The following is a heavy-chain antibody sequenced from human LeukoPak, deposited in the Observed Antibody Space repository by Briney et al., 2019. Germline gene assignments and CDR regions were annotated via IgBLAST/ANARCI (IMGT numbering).Heavy chain of an antibody. CDR3: AKDGCSGGSCSFVDY. D-gene: IGHD2-15*01. J-gene: IGHJ4*02. CDR2: ISYDGNNK. CDR1: GFTFSSYG. V-gene: IGHV3-30*18. Sequence: PGGSLRLSCAASGFTFSSYGMHWVRQAPGKGLEWVAVISYDGNNKYYANSVKGQFTISRDNSKNTLYLQMNSLRAEDTAVYYCAKDGCSGGSCSFVDYWGQGTLVTVSS.